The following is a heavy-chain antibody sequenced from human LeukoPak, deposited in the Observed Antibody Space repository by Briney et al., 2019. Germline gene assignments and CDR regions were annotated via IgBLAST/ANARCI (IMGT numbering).Heavy chain of an antibody. Sequence: PSQALSLTCTVSGGSISNGGYYWSWIRQHPGKGLEWIGYIYYSGSTYYNPSLKSRVTISVDTSKNQFSLKLSSVTAADTAVYYCARSLKTFSYDILYYFDYWGQGTLVTVSS. CDR2: IYYSGST. D-gene: IGHD3-9*01. CDR3: ARSLKTFSYDILYYFDY. V-gene: IGHV4-31*03. J-gene: IGHJ4*02. CDR1: GGSISNGGYY.